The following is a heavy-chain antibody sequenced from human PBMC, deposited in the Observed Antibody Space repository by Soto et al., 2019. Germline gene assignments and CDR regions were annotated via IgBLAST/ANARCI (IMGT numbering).Heavy chain of an antibody. J-gene: IGHJ5*02. CDR3: ASHSGSYNWFDP. V-gene: IGHV1-69*10. D-gene: IGHD1-26*01. CDR1: GGTFSSYA. CDR2: IIPILGIA. Sequence: ASVKVSCKASGGTFSSYAISWVRQAPGQGLEWMGGIIPILGIANYAQKFQGRVTITADKSTSTAYMELSSLRSEDTAVYYCASHSGSYNWFDPWGQGTLVTVSS.